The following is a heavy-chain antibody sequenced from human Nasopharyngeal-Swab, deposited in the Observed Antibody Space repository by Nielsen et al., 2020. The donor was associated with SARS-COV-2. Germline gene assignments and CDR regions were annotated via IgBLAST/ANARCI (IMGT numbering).Heavy chain of an antibody. CDR3: VRDRGSYEFDS. V-gene: IGHV3-20*01. Sequence: GVSLRLSCAASGFIFADFGMSWVPHIPGKGLEGGSGIIWSCPRADYADSVKGRLTIYRDNAKNSVHVQMNSLRAEDTALYHCVRDRGSYEFDSWGQGTLVTVSS. CDR2: IIWSCPRA. CDR1: GFIFADFG. J-gene: IGHJ4*02. D-gene: IGHD5-12*01.